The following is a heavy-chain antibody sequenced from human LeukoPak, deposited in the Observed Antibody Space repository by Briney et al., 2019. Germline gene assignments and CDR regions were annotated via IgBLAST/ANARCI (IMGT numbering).Heavy chain of an antibody. Sequence: GGSLRLSCAASGFTFSSYWMGWASQAPGKGLEWVANIKQDGSEKYYVDSVKGRFTISRDNAKNSLYLQMNSLRAEDTAVYYCAGSGGVIASDAFDIWGQGTMVTVSS. V-gene: IGHV3-7*01. CDR2: IKQDGSEK. CDR3: AGSGGVIASDAFDI. D-gene: IGHD3-16*02. CDR1: GFTFSSYW. J-gene: IGHJ3*02.